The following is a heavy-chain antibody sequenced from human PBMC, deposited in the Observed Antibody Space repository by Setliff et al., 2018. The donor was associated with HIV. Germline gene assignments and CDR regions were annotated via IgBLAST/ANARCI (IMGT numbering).Heavy chain of an antibody. V-gene: IGHV4-39*07. Sequence: SETLSLTCTVSGGSFIGSSFQSTWIRQTPGKGLEWIADIAYSGTTMYTNYNPSLESRVIISEDTSRAQFFLKLTSVTADDTGIYYCARGPPFAYWGQGLLVTVSS. J-gene: IGHJ4*02. CDR1: GGSFIGSSFQ. CDR3: ARGPPFAY. CDR2: IAYSGTTMYT.